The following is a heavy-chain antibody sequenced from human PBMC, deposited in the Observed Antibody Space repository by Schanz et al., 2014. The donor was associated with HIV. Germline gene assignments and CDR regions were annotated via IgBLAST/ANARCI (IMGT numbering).Heavy chain of an antibody. V-gene: IGHV1-2*02. J-gene: IGHJ3*02. CDR1: GYTFSGYY. D-gene: IGHD2-2*01. CDR3: ARDRGSISWMGRAFDI. Sequence: QVHLVQSGAEVKKPWASVKVSCKASGYTFSGYYIHWVRQAPGQGLEWMGWMNPNSGITEDAQKFQGRVTMTRDTSISTAYMEVSRLRSDDTAVYYCARDRGSISWMGRAFDIWGQGTMVTVSS. CDR2: MNPNSGIT.